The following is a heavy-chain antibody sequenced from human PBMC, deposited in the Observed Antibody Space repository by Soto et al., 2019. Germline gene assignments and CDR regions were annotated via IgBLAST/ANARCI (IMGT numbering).Heavy chain of an antibody. J-gene: IGHJ5*02. Sequence: QVQLQESGPGLVKASETLSLTCTVSGGSVSSGYYYWSWIRQPPGKGLEWIGFSYHTGSTIYNPSLGSRVTISLDTSKSQFFLKLTSVTAADTAVYYCARFYSSSAGGWFAPWGLGALVTVSS. CDR2: SYHTGST. D-gene: IGHD6-6*01. CDR1: GGSVSSGYYY. V-gene: IGHV4-61*01. CDR3: ARFYSSSAGGWFAP.